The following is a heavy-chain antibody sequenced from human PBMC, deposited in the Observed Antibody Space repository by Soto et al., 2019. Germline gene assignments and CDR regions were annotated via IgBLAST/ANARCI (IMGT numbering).Heavy chain of an antibody. J-gene: IGHJ4*02. D-gene: IGHD5-12*01. CDR3: ARHGSGYVSY. CDR1: GGSISSSGYY. Sequence: PSETLSLTCTVSGGSISSSGYYWGWIRQPPGKGLEWIGSIYYSGSTYYNPSLKSRVTISVDTSKNQFSLKLSSVTAADTAVYYCARHGSGYVSYWGQGTLVTVSS. V-gene: IGHV4-39*01. CDR2: IYYSGST.